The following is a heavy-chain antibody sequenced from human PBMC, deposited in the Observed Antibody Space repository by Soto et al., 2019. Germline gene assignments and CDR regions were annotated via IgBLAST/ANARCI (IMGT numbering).Heavy chain of an antibody. J-gene: IGHJ4*02. CDR2: IYYSGST. Sequence: PSETLSLTCTVSGGSISSYYWSWIRQPPGKGLEWIGYIYYSGSTSYNPSLKSRVTISVDTSKNQFSLKLSSVTAADTAVYYCARAREYYDILTGYYNSYYFDYWGQGTLVTVSS. V-gene: IGHV4-59*01. D-gene: IGHD3-9*01. CDR1: GGSISSYY. CDR3: ARAREYYDILTGYYNSYYFDY.